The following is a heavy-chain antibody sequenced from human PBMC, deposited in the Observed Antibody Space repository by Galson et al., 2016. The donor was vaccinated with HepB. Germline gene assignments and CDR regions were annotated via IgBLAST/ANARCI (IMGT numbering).Heavy chain of an antibody. V-gene: IGHV4-4*02. D-gene: IGHD5-12*01. CDR2: VYHTGNS. Sequence: SETLSLTCELFGGSIKTNNWWTWVRQTPGKGLEWIGEVYHTGNSNSHPSLASRVTISVDTSRNIFSLNLTSVTAADTALYFCARGPWLSAAPPPYYLDSWGPGTLVTVST. CDR1: GGSIKTNNW. J-gene: IGHJ4*02. CDR3: ARGPWLSAAPPPYYLDS.